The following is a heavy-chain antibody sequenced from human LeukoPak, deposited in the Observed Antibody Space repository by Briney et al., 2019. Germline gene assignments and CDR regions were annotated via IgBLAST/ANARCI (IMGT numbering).Heavy chain of an antibody. CDR1: GGTFSSYA. Sequence: SVKVSCKASGGTFSSYAISWLRQAPGQGLEWMGRIIPIFGTANYAQKFQGRVTITTDESTSTAYMELSSLRSEDTAVYYCARVGLAYCGGDCYPYWGQGTLVTVSS. CDR3: ARVGLAYCGGDCYPY. V-gene: IGHV1-69*05. J-gene: IGHJ4*02. D-gene: IGHD2-21*02. CDR2: IIPIFGTA.